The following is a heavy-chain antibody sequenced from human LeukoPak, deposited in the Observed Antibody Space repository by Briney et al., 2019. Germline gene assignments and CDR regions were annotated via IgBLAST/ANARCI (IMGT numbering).Heavy chain of an antibody. CDR2: ISYDGSNK. D-gene: IGHD6-6*01. Sequence: GGSLRLSCAASGFTFSSYAMHGVRQAPGKGLEWVAVISYDGSNKYYADSVKGRFTISRDNSKNTLYLQMNSLRAEDTAVYYCARVSARRGSDYFDYWGQGTLVTVSS. V-gene: IGHV3-30*01. CDR3: ARVSARRGSDYFDY. J-gene: IGHJ4*02. CDR1: GFTFSSYA.